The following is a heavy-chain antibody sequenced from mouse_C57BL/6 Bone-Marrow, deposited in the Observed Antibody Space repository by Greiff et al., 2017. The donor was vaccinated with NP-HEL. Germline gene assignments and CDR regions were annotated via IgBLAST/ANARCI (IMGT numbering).Heavy chain of an antibody. CDR2: INPSNGGT. V-gene: IGHV1-53*01. D-gene: IGHD1-1*01. Sequence: QVQLQQPGTELVKPGASVKLSCKASGYTFTSYWMHWVKQRPGPGLEWIGNINPSNGGTNYNEKFKSKATLTVAKSSSTAYMQLSNLTAEDSAVYYCASQGYDGSNDYWGQGTTLTVSS. CDR3: ASQGYDGSNDY. CDR1: GYTFTSYW. J-gene: IGHJ2*01.